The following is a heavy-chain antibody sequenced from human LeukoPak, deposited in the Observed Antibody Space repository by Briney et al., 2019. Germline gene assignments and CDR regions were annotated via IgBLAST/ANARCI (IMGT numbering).Heavy chain of an antibody. CDR1: GYTFTSYG. CDR3: ARVEYSYDRSGYYRDAFDI. J-gene: IGHJ3*02. CDR2: ISAYNGKT. V-gene: IGHV1-18*01. D-gene: IGHD3-22*01. Sequence: ASVNVSCKASGYTFTSYGISWVRPAPGQGLEWMGWISAYNGKTNYAQKLQGRVTRTTDTPTSTAYMELRSLRSDDTAVYYCARVEYSYDRSGYYRDAFDIWGQGTMVTVSS.